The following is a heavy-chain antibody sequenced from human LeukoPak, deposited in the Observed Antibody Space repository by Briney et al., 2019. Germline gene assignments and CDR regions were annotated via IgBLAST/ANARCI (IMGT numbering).Heavy chain of an antibody. Sequence: GESLKLSCAASGFTFSSYAMSWVRQPPGKGLEWVSAISGSGGSTYYADSVKGRFTISRDNSKNTLYLQMNSLRAEDTAVYYCAKTYSGSPRRGFFDIWGQGTMVTVSS. CDR2: ISGSGGST. CDR1: GFTFSSYA. J-gene: IGHJ3*02. D-gene: IGHD1-26*01. V-gene: IGHV3-23*01. CDR3: AKTYSGSPRRGFFDI.